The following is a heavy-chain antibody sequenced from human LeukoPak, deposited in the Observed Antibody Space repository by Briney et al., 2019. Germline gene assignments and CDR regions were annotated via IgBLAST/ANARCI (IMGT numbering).Heavy chain of an antibody. CDR3: ARGGATGGWFNP. J-gene: IGHJ5*02. V-gene: IGHV3-21*01. CDR1: GFTFSSYS. CDR2: ISSSSSYI. D-gene: IGHD7-27*01. Sequence: GGSPRLSCAASGFTFSSYSMNWVRQAPGKGLEWVSSISSSSSYIYYADSVKGRFTISRDKAKNSLYLQMNSLRGEDTAVYYCARGGATGGWFNPWGQGTLVTVSS.